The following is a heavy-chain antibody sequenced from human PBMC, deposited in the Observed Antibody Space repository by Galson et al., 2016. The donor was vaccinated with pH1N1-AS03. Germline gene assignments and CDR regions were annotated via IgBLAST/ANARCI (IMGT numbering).Heavy chain of an antibody. Sequence: SLRLSCAASGFRVSSDSMTWVRQAPGKGLEWVSVIHSGGGTYYAGSVKCRFSLSGDNFKNTVDLQMNRLRTEDTAVYYCARDLEMPTAHWGQGTLVPVSS. CDR2: IHSGGGT. J-gene: IGHJ4*02. CDR1: GFRVSSDS. CDR3: ARDLEMPTAH. V-gene: IGHV3-53*01. D-gene: IGHD5-24*01.